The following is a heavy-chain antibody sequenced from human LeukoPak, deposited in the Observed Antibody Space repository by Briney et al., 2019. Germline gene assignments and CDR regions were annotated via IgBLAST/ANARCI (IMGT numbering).Heavy chain of an antibody. D-gene: IGHD3-10*01. V-gene: IGHV4-34*01. CDR2: IDHSGSA. CDR1: GGSFSGHC. Sequence: SETLSLTCAVYGGSFSGHCWSWLRQSPGKGLEWIGEIDHSGSANYNPSLKSRFIISVDSSKNQFSLRLSSVTAADTAVDYWARDPDKLYSGSYFDSWGQGTLVTVSS. J-gene: IGHJ4*02. CDR3: ARDPDKLYSGSYFDS.